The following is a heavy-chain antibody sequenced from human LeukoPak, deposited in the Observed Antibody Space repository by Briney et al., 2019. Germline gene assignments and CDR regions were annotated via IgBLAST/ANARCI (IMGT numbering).Heavy chain of an antibody. D-gene: IGHD6-25*01. Sequence: SQTLSLTCAISVDSVSSNSPACDWVRQSPTGGIEWQGRSYYWSKWYTDTPVSVKSRITINQDTSNNQYSLQLGLVTPEDTAVYYGARDSVVVAAGYSYGMDVWGQGTTVTVSS. CDR1: VDSVSSNSPA. J-gene: IGHJ6*02. CDR2: SYYWSKWYT. V-gene: IGHV6-1*01. CDR3: ARDSVVVAAGYSYGMDV.